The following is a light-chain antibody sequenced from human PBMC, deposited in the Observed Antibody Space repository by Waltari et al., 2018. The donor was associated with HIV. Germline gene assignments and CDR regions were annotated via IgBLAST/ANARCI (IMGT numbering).Light chain of an antibody. CDR2: EVS. CDR1: STDGGGYNY. V-gene: IGLV2-8*01. J-gene: IGLJ2*01. CDR3: SSYAGSNNLV. Sequence: QSALTQPPSASGSPAQPVTISCTRTSTDGGGYNYVPWFQQHPGKAPKLMIYEVSTRPSGVPDRFSGSKAGNTASLTVSGLQGEDEADYYCSSYAGSNNLVFGGGTKLTVL.